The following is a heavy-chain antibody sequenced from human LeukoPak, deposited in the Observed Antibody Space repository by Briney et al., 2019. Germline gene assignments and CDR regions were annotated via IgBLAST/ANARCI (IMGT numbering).Heavy chain of an antibody. D-gene: IGHD3-22*01. CDR2: INPSGGST. CDR1: GYTFTSYY. V-gene: IGHV1-46*01. J-gene: IGHJ3*02. Sequence: GASVKVSCKASGYTFTSYYMHWVRQAPGQGLEWMGIINPSGGSTSYAQKFQGRVTMTRDTSTSTVHMELSSLRSEDTAVYYCARVHSITMIVVDAFDIWGQGTMLTVSS. CDR3: ARVHSITMIVVDAFDI.